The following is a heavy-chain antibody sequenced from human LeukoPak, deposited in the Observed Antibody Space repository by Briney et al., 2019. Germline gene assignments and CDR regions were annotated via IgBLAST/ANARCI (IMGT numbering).Heavy chain of an antibody. J-gene: IGHJ6*02. D-gene: IGHD3-10*01. CDR2: ISGSGGST. CDR3: AKRRSELWFGELLSYYGMDV. Sequence: QSGGSLRLSCAASGFTFSSYAMSWVRQAPGKGLEWVSAISGSGGSTYYADSVKGRFTISRDNSKNTLYLQMNSLRAEDTAVYYCAKRRSELWFGELLSYYGMDVWGQGTTVTVSS. V-gene: IGHV3-23*01. CDR1: GFTFSSYA.